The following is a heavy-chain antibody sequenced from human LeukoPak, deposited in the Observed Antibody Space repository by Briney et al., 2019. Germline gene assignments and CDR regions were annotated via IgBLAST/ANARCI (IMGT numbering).Heavy chain of an antibody. D-gene: IGHD1-26*01. Sequence: ASVKVSCKASGGTFSSYAISWVRQAPGQGLEWRGGIIPIFGTANYAQKFQGRVTITTDESTSTAYMELSSLRSEDTAVYYCARGDPQNSGSYYPFGYWGQGTLVTVSS. CDR3: ARGDPQNSGSYYPFGY. J-gene: IGHJ4*02. V-gene: IGHV1-69*05. CDR2: IIPIFGTA. CDR1: GGTFSSYA.